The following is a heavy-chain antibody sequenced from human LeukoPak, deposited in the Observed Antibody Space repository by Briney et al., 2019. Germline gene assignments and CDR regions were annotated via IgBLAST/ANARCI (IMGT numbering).Heavy chain of an antibody. Sequence: SETLSLTCAVSGGSISSGGYSWSWIRQPPGKGLEWIGYIYYSGSTYYNPSLKSRVTISVDTSKNQFSLKLRSVTAADTAVYYCARVTGYMIEDYFDYWGQGILVTVSS. D-gene: IGHD3-9*01. CDR1: GGSISSGGYS. V-gene: IGHV4-30-4*07. J-gene: IGHJ4*02. CDR3: ARVTGYMIEDYFDY. CDR2: IYYSGST.